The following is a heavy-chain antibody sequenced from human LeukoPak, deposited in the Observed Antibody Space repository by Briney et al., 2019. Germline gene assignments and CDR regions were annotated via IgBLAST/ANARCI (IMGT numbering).Heavy chain of an antibody. CDR2: LQNDGSEK. J-gene: IGHJ4*02. CDR3: ARESSRIAIGTLDF. V-gene: IGHV3-33*05. CDR1: GFSFSTSG. Sequence: GRSLRLSCAPSGFSFSTSGMHWVRQAPGKGPEWVGFLQNDGSEKYFADSVKGRFTISRDNSKNTLYLQMNSLRAEDTAVYYCARESSRIAIGTLDFWGQGTLVTVSS. D-gene: IGHD6-13*01.